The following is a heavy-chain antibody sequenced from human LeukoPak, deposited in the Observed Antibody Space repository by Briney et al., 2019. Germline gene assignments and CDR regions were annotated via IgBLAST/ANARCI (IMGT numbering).Heavy chain of an antibody. CDR1: GYSISSGYY. CDR2: IHHSGST. D-gene: IGHD1-26*01. CDR3: ARARGSYRDDAFDI. J-gene: IGHJ3*02. Sequence: PSETLSLTCAVSGYSISSGYYWGWIRQPPGKGLEWIGSIHHSGSTYYNPSLKSRVTISVDTSKNQFSLKLSSVTAADTAVYYCARARGSYRDDAFDIWGQGTMVTVSS. V-gene: IGHV4-38-2*01.